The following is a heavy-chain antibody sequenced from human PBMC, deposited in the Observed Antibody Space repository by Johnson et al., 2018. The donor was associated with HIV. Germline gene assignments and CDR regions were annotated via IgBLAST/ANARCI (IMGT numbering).Heavy chain of an antibody. Sequence: VQLVESGGGVVQPGRSLRLSCGASGFTFSSYAMHWVRQAPGKGLEWVALILYDGNNKFYADSVEGRFTISRDNSKNTLYLQMNSLRTEDTALYYCAKDAGNDFRGLDAFDIWGQGTMVTVSS. CDR1: GFTFSSYA. J-gene: IGHJ3*02. V-gene: IGHV3-30-3*01. CDR2: ILYDGNNK. D-gene: IGHD3-3*01. CDR3: AKDAGNDFRGLDAFDI.